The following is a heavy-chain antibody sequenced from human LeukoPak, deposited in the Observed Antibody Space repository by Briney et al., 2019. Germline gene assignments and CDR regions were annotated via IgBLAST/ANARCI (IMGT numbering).Heavy chain of an antibody. V-gene: IGHV3-48*01. CDR2: ISSSSSTI. D-gene: IGHD6-19*01. Sequence: PGGSLRLSCAASGFTFSSYSMNWVRQAPGKGLEWISYISSSSSTIYYADSVKGRFTISRDNAKNSLYLQMNSLRAEDTAVYYCARDSSGWSFDYWGQGTLVTVSS. CDR1: GFTFSSYS. J-gene: IGHJ4*02. CDR3: ARDSSGWSFDY.